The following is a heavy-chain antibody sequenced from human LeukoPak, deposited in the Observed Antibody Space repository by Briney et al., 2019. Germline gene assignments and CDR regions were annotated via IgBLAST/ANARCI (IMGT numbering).Heavy chain of an antibody. CDR1: GFTFSSYG. J-gene: IGHJ4*02. CDR3: AKLAVAGDYESFDY. V-gene: IGHV3-30*02. CDR2: IRYDGSNK. D-gene: IGHD6-19*01. Sequence: GGSLRLSCAASGFTFSSYGMHWVRQAPGKVLEWVAFIRYDGSNKYYADSVKGRFTISRDNSKNTLYLQMNSLRAEDTAVYYCAKLAVAGDYESFDYWGQGTLVTVSS.